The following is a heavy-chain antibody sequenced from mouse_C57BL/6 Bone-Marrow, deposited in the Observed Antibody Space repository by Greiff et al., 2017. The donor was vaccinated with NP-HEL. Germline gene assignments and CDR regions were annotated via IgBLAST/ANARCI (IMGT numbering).Heavy chain of an antibody. Sequence: VHLVESGPELVKPGASVKISCKASGYAFSSSWMNWVKQRPGKGLEWIGRIYPGDGDTNYNGKFKGKATLTADKSSSTAYMQLSSLTSEDSAVYFCARSPYYYGSSYGYWYFDVWGTGTTVTVSS. D-gene: IGHD1-1*01. CDR3: ARSPYYYGSSYGYWYFDV. CDR2: IYPGDGDT. CDR1: GYAFSSSW. J-gene: IGHJ1*03. V-gene: IGHV1-82*01.